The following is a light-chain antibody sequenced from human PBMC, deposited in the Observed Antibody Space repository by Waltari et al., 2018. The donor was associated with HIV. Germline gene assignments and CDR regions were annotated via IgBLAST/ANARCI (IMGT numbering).Light chain of an antibody. CDR1: QSVLYSSNNKNY. V-gene: IGKV4-1*01. CDR3: QQYYSTPIT. J-gene: IGKJ5*01. CDR2: WAS. Sequence: DIVMTQSPDSLAFSLGETATIKCKSSQSVLYSSNNKNYLAWYQQKPGPPPKLLIYWASTRESGVPDRFSGSGSGTDFTLTISSLQAEDVAVYYCQQYYSTPITFGQGTRLEIK.